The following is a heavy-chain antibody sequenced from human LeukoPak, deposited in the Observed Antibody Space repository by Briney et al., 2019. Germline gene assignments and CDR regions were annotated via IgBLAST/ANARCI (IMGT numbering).Heavy chain of an antibody. J-gene: IGHJ2*01. CDR2: ISAYNGDT. CDR1: GYTFTSYG. Sequence: GASVKVSCKASGYTFTSYGISWVRQAPGQGLEWMGWISAYNGDTKFSQKLQGRVTLTTDSSTNTAHMGLRSLTSDDTAMYFCARALYTNGWSWYFDLWGRGTLVTVSS. D-gene: IGHD6-19*01. V-gene: IGHV1-18*01. CDR3: ARALYTNGWSWYFDL.